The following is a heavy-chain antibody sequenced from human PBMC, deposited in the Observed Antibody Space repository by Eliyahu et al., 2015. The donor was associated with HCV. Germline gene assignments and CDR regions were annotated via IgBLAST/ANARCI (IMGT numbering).Heavy chain of an antibody. CDR1: GFTFXDYA. D-gene: IGHD3-10*01. V-gene: IGHV3-9*01. Sequence: EVKLVESGGDLVQPGRSLRLSCAASGFTFXDYAMHWVRQAPGKGLEWGSYITWNSGXIXXADSXKGXFTISRDNAKNSLYLRMNXLRPEDTALYYCAKGAYGSGSYEGFEIRGQGTRVTVPS. CDR2: ITWNSGXI. J-gene: IGHJ3*02. CDR3: AKGAYGSGSYEGFEI.